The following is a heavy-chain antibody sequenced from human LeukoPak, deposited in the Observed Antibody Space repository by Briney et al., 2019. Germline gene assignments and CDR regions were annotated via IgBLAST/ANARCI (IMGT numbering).Heavy chain of an antibody. CDR3: ARGGYDKPIDY. J-gene: IGHJ4*02. D-gene: IGHD2-2*01. CDR2: ISGSGSYK. CDR1: GFIFSPYS. Sequence: GGSLRLSCAASGFIFSPYSMNWVRQAPGKGLEWVSSISGSGSYKYYADSVKGRFTISRDNAKNSLYLQMNSLRAEDTAVYYCARGGYDKPIDYWGQGTLVTVSS. V-gene: IGHV3-21*01.